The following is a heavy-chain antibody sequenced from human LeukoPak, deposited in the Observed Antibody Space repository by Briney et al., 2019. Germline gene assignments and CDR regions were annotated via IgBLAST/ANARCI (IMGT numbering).Heavy chain of an antibody. D-gene: IGHD6-19*01. CDR2: ISASGSNT. V-gene: IGHV3-23*01. CDR1: RFTFSSYA. CDR3: ATDREAGRRPLLELGY. J-gene: IGHJ4*02. Sequence: GGSLRLSCAASRFTFSSYAMSWVRQAPGKGLEWVSSISASGSNTYYADSVKGRFTISRDNSKNTLYLQMNSLRAEDTAIYYCATDREAGRRPLLELGYWGQGTLVTVSS.